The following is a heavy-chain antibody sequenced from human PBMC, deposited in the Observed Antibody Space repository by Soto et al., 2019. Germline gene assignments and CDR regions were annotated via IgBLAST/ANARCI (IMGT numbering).Heavy chain of an antibody. J-gene: IGHJ4*02. D-gene: IGHD3-22*01. V-gene: IGHV1-69*13. Sequence: SVKVSCKDTGGLFSSYAVSWVRQAPGQGLEWMGGIIPVFGTAYYAQKFQGRVTITADESTNTAYMELSSLRSEDTAMYYCARGGSGYVWFNEYWGQGTLVTVS. CDR3: ARGGSGYVWFNEY. CDR2: IIPVFGTA. CDR1: GGLFSSYA.